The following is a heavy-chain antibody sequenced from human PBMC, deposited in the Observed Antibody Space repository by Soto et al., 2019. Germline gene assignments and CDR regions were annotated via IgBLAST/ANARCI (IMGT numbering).Heavy chain of an antibody. D-gene: IGHD4-17*01. J-gene: IGHJ4*02. Sequence: QVQLVESGGDVVQPGRSLTLSCLASGFSFSSHGMHWIRQAPGKGLEWLAVISYDGGNKNYADSVRDRFTISRDNSKNRVFLQINSLRPEDTAVYFCARDPLGGDYWAGFQYWGQGTLVIVSS. CDR2: ISYDGGNK. V-gene: IGHV3-30*03. CDR3: ARDPLGGDYWAGFQY. CDR1: GFSFSSHG.